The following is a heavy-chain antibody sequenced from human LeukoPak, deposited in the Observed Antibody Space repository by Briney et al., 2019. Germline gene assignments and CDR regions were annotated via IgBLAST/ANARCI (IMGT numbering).Heavy chain of an antibody. CDR3: ARSSIVVVTAHSFDY. V-gene: IGHV1-18*01. D-gene: IGHD2-21*02. J-gene: IGHJ4*02. CDR2: ISAYNINT. Sequence: ASVKVSCKASGYTFTSYGISWVRQAPGQGLEWMGWISAYNINTNYAQKLQGRVTMTTDTSTSTAYMELRSLRSDDTAVYYCARSSIVVVTAHSFDYWGQGTLVTVSS. CDR1: GYTFTSYG.